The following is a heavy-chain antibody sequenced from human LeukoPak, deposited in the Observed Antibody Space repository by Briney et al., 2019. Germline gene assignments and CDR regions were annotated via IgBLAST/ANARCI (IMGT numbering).Heavy chain of an antibody. D-gene: IGHD5-18*01. V-gene: IGHV1-2*06. Sequence: ASVKVSCKASGYTFTGYYMLGVRQAPGQGLDGMGRTNHNRGGTNYAPKFQGRVTMTRDISISTAYMELSRLRSDDTAVYYCARSIQLWQRGAFDYWGQGTLVTVSS. J-gene: IGHJ4*02. CDR1: GYTFTGYY. CDR2: TNHNRGGT. CDR3: ARSIQLWQRGAFDY.